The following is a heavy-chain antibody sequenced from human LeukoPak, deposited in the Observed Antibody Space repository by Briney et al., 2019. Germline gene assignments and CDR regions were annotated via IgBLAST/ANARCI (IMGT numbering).Heavy chain of an antibody. CDR1: GGSFSGYY. D-gene: IGHD6-6*01. CDR2: INHSGST. CDR3: ARGSSRWAFGY. Sequence: SETLSLTCAVYGGSFSGYYWSWIRQPPGKGLEWIGEINHSGSTNYNPSLKSRVTISVDTSKNQFSLKLSSVTAADTAVYYCARGSSRWAFGYWGQGTLVTVSS. V-gene: IGHV4-34*01. J-gene: IGHJ4*02.